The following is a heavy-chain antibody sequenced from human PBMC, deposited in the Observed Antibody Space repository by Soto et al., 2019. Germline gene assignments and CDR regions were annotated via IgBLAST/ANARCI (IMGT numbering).Heavy chain of an antibody. CDR3: ASHFGLSYYYDSSGATDAFHI. V-gene: IGHV5-51*01. CDR2: IYPGDSDT. J-gene: IGHJ3*02. CDR1: GYSFTSYW. D-gene: IGHD3-22*01. Sequence: GESLKISCKGSGYSFTSYWIGWVRQMPGKGLEWMGIIYPGDSDTRYSPSFQGQVTISADKSISTAYLQWSRLKASDTAMYYCASHFGLSYYYDSSGATDAFHISGPRQILTVS.